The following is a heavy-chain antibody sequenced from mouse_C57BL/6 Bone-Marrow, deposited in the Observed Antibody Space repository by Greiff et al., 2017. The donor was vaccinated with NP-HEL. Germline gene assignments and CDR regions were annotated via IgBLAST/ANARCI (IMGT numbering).Heavy chain of an antibody. CDR2: IYPGDGDT. CDR1: GYAFSSSW. J-gene: IGHJ4*01. Sequence: VKVVESGPELVKPGASVKISCKASGYAFSSSWMNWVKQRPGKGLEWIGRIYPGDGDTNYNGKFKGKATLTADKSSSTAYMQLSSLTSEDSAVYFCAVDVRYAMDYWGQGTSVTVSS. V-gene: IGHV1-82*01. CDR3: AVDVRYAMDY.